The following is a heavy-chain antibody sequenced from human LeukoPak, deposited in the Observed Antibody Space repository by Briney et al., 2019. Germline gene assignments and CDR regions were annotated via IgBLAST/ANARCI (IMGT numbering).Heavy chain of an antibody. CDR2: IYYSGST. V-gene: IGHV4-39*02. CDR3: ARDALRKSFDY. Sequence: SETLSLTCTVSGGSISSSSYYWGWIRQPPGKGLEWIGSIYYSGSTYYNPSLKSRVTISVDTSKNQFSLKLSSVTAADMAVYYCARDALRKSFDYWGQGTLVTVSS. D-gene: IGHD2-15*01. CDR1: GGSISSSSYY. J-gene: IGHJ4*02.